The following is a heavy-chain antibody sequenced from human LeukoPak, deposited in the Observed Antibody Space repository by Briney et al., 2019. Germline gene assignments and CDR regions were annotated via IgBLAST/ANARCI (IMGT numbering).Heavy chain of an antibody. V-gene: IGHV3-53*01. D-gene: IGHD6-19*01. CDR2: IYSGGST. Sequence: GGSLRLSCAASGFTVSSNYMSWVRQAPGKGLEWVSVIYSGGSTYYADSVKGRFTISRNNPKNTLYLQMNSLRAEDTAVYYCARTDSGWYDYWGQGTLVTVSS. CDR3: ARTDSGWYDY. J-gene: IGHJ4*02. CDR1: GFTVSSNY.